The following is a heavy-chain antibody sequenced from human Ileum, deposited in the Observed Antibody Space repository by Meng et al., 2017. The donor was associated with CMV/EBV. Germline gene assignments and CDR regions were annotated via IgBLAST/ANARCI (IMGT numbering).Heavy chain of an antibody. V-gene: IGHV6-1*01. J-gene: IGHJ5*02. D-gene: IGHD4-17*01. CDR2: TYYKSKWYN. CDR1: VSSNSAA. Sequence: VSSNSAAWNWIRQSPSRGLEWLGRTYYKSKWYNDYAVSVRSRITINPDTSKNQFSLHLNSVTPDDTAVYYCARVGYSGDYVKGMFDPWGQGTLVTVSS. CDR3: ARVGYSGDYVKGMFDP.